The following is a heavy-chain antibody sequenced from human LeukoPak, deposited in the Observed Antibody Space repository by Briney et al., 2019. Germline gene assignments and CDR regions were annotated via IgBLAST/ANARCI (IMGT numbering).Heavy chain of an antibody. CDR3: ARHRDYGDFY. CDR1: GGSISSSSYY. Sequence: SETLSLTCTVFGGSISSSSYYWGWIRQPPGKGLEWIGSIYYSGSTYYNPSLKSRVTISVDTSKNQFSLKLSSVTAADTAVYYCARHRDYGDFYWGQGTLVTVSS. CDR2: IYYSGST. J-gene: IGHJ1*01. D-gene: IGHD4-17*01. V-gene: IGHV4-39*01.